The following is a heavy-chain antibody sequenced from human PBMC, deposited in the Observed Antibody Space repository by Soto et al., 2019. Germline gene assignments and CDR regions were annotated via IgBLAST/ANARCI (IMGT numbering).Heavy chain of an antibody. CDR3: ARSVSFITPRPDY. D-gene: IGHD6-6*01. V-gene: IGHV1-2*02. Sequence: QVHLVQSGAEVKKPGASVKVSCTASGYTFGDYYMHWVRQAPGQGLEWMAWINPNTGDTNYAQKFQGRVTVTRDTSISTVYLEMSRLSSDDTAVYYCARSVSFITPRPDYWGQGTLVSVSS. CDR2: INPNTGDT. CDR1: GYTFGDYY. J-gene: IGHJ4*02.